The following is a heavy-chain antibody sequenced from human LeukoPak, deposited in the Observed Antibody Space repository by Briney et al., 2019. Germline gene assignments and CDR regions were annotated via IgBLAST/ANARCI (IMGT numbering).Heavy chain of an antibody. Sequence: PSETLSLTCTVSGGSISSGSYYWSWIRQPAGKGLEWIGRIYTSGSTNYNPSLKSRVTISVDTSKNQFSLKLSSVSAADTAVYYCATGLTCNWFDPWGQGTLVTVSS. CDR1: GGSISSGSYY. CDR3: ATGLTCNWFDP. CDR2: IYTSGST. V-gene: IGHV4-61*02. J-gene: IGHJ5*02.